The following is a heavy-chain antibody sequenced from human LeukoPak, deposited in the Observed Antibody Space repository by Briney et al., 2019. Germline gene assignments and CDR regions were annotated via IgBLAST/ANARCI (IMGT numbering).Heavy chain of an antibody. CDR2: ILVSGGTT. Sequence: GGSLRLPCAASGFTFSSYAMSWVRHAPGKGLEWVSSILVSGGTTYYADSVKGRFTISRDNSKNTLYVQMNSLRAEDTAVYFCARDRSMVRGVTAFDYWGQGTLVTVSS. CDR1: GFTFSSYA. V-gene: IGHV3-23*01. CDR3: ARDRSMVRGVTAFDY. D-gene: IGHD3-10*01. J-gene: IGHJ4*02.